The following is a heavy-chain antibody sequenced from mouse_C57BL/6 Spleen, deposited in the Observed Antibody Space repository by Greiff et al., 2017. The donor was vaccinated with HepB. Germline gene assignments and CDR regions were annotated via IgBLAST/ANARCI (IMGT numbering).Heavy chain of an antibody. Sequence: EVKLVESGGDLVKPGGSLKLSCAASGFTFSSYGMSWVRQTPDKRLEWVATISSGGSYTYYPDSVKGRFTISRDNAKNTLYLQMSSLKSEDTAMYYCASPNSNSFAYWGQGTLVTVSA. CDR2: ISSGGSYT. CDR1: GFTFSSYG. D-gene: IGHD2-5*01. CDR3: ASPNSNSFAY. V-gene: IGHV5-6*01. J-gene: IGHJ3*01.